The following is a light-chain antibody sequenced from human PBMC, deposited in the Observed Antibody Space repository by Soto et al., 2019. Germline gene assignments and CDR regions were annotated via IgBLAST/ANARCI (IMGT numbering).Light chain of an antibody. Sequence: ALTQPASVSGSPGQSITISCTGTSSDVGGYNYVSWYQQQSGKAPKLMIHEVSNRPSGVSNRFSGSKSGNTASLTISGLQAEDEADYYCSSYTSSRAYVFGIGTKVTVL. J-gene: IGLJ1*01. CDR2: EVS. CDR3: SSYTSSRAYV. V-gene: IGLV2-14*01. CDR1: SSDVGGYNY.